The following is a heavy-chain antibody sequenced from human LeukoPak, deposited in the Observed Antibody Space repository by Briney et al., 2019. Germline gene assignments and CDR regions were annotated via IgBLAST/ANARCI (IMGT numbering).Heavy chain of an antibody. CDR1: GFTFSSYS. Sequence: PGGSLRLSCAASGFTFSSYSMNWVRQAPGKGLEWVSSISSSSSYIYYADSVKGRFTISRDNAKNSLYLQMNSLRAEDTAVYYCARVLLSTMIVGPFDYWGQGTLVTVSS. J-gene: IGHJ4*02. CDR3: ARVLLSTMIVGPFDY. CDR2: ISSSSSYI. V-gene: IGHV3-21*01. D-gene: IGHD3-22*01.